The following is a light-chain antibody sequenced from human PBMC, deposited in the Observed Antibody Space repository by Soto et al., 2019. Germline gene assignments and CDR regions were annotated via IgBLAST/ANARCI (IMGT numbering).Light chain of an antibody. CDR2: GNS. V-gene: IGLV1-40*01. CDR1: SSNIGAGYD. CDR3: QSYDSSRLVV. J-gene: IGLJ2*01. Sequence: QSVLTQPPSVSGAPGQRVTISCTGSSSNIGAGYDVHWYQQLPGTAPKLLIYGNSNRPSGVPDRFSGSKSGTSASLAITGLQAEDEADYYRQSYDSSRLVVFGGGTKVTVL.